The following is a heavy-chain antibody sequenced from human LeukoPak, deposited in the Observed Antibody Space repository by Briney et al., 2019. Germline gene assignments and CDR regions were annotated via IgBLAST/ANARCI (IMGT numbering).Heavy chain of an antibody. V-gene: IGHV3-15*01. Sequence: GGSLRLSCAASGFTFSNAWMIWVRQAPGKGLEWVGRIKSKTDGGTTDYAAPVKGRFTISRDDSKNTLYLQMNSLKTEDTAVYYCTTPAEATMVRGVIIGRFAYWGQGTLVTVSS. CDR1: GFTFSNAW. CDR2: IKSKTDGGTT. CDR3: TTPAEATMVRGVIIGRFAY. J-gene: IGHJ4*02. D-gene: IGHD3-10*01.